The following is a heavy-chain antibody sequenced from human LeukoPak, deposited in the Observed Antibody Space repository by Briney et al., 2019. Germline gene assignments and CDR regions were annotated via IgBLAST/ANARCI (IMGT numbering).Heavy chain of an antibody. CDR1: GFTFSSYW. Sequence: GGSLRLSCAASGFTFSSYWMNWARQAPGKGLEWVASINHNGNVNYYVDSVKGRFTISRDESKNTLYLQMNNLGAEDTAVYYCARRYCSGGICYFFDYWGQGTLVTVSS. D-gene: IGHD2-15*01. V-gene: IGHV3-7*03. CDR3: ARRYCSGGICYFFDY. CDR2: INHNGNVN. J-gene: IGHJ4*02.